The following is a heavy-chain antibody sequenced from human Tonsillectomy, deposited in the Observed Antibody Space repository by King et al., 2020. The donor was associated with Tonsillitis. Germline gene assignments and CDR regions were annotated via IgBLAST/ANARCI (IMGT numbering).Heavy chain of an antibody. D-gene: IGHD1-26*01. Sequence: VQLVESGGGLVKPGGSLRLSCAASGFTFSSYSMNWVRQAPGKGLEWVSSISSSSSYKYYADSVKGRFTISRDNAKNSLYLQMNSLRAEDTAVYYCARAHAREGGRYYGMDVWGQGTTVTVSS. CDR2: ISSSSSYK. V-gene: IGHV3-21*01. J-gene: IGHJ6*02. CDR3: ARAHAREGGRYYGMDV. CDR1: GFTFSSYS.